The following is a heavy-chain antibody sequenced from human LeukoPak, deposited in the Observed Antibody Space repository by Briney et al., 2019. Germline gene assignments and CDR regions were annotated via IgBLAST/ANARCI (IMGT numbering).Heavy chain of an antibody. V-gene: IGHV4-4*07. CDR2: IYTSGST. CDR3: ARVQLGRLPDY. D-gene: IGHD1-1*01. Sequence: SETLSLTCTVSGGSISSYYWSWLRQPAGKGLEWLGRIYTSGSTNYNPSLKSRVTVSVDTSKNQFSLKLSSVTAADTAVYYCARVQLGRLPDYWGQGTLVTVSS. CDR1: GGSISSYY. J-gene: IGHJ4*02.